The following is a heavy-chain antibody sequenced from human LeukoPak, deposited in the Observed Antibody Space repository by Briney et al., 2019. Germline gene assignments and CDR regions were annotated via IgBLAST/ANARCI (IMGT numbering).Heavy chain of an antibody. CDR1: GFTFSKYG. J-gene: IGHJ5*02. CDR2: ISSSGFNT. D-gene: IGHD3-22*01. V-gene: IGHV3-23*01. CDR3: AKSLSVTMIVPNCFDP. Sequence: GGTLRLSCAASGFTFSKYGMSWVRQAPGKGLECVSSISSSGFNTYYEDSVKGRFSISRDNSKNTLYLQMNSLRAEDTAVYYCAKSLSVTMIVPNCFDPWGQGTLVSVSS.